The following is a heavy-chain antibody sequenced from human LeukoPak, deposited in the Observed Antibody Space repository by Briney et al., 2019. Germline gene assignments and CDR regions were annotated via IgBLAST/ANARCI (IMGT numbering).Heavy chain of an antibody. V-gene: IGHV3-23*01. CDR3: AKGHYDSSDYNYFTY. D-gene: IGHD3-22*01. CDR1: GFTFSSYA. CDR2: ISDSGGST. Sequence: GGSLRLSCAASGFTFSSYAMSWVRQAPGKGLERVSVISDSGGSTHYADSVKGRFTISRDNSKNTLYLQMNSLRAEDTAVYYCAKGHYDSSDYNYFTYWGQGTLVSASS. J-gene: IGHJ4*02.